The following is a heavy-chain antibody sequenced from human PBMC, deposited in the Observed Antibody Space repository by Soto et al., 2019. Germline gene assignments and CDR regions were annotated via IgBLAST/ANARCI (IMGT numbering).Heavy chain of an antibody. Sequence: SETLSLTCTVSGGSISSPTDYWAWIRQPPGKGLEWIGSIYYTGSTYYKSSLKSRVTISLDTSKNQFSLKLNFVTAADTAMYYCARQGGYYDSRSYVDSWGRGTLVTVSS. J-gene: IGHJ4*02. CDR1: GGSISSPTDY. CDR2: IYYTGST. D-gene: IGHD3-22*01. CDR3: ARQGGYYDSRSYVDS. V-gene: IGHV4-39*01.